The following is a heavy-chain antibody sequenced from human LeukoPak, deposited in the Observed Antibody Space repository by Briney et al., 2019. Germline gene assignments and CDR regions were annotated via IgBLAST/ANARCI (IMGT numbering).Heavy chain of an antibody. V-gene: IGHV3-30-3*01. CDR2: ISYDGSNK. Sequence: WGSLRLSCAASGFTFSSYAMHWVRQAPGKGREWVAVISYDGSNKYYVDSVKGRLTISRDNSKNTLYLQINSLTAEDQAVYYCARDNHAIIVVAYDAFDIWGQGTMVTVSS. CDR3: ARDNHAIIVVAYDAFDI. CDR1: GFTFSSYA. J-gene: IGHJ3*02. D-gene: IGHD3-22*01.